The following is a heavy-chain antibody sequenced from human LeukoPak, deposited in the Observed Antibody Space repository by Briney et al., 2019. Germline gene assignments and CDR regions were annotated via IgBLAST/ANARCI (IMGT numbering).Heavy chain of an antibody. V-gene: IGHV4-4*07. CDR2: IYTSGST. Sequence: SETLSLTCTVCGGFISCYYWSWIRQPSGMGLEWIGRIYTSGSTNYNPSLKSRVTISVDKSKNQFSLKLSSVTAADTAVYYCARVALYDSSSIGAFDIWGQGTMVTVSS. J-gene: IGHJ3*02. CDR3: ARVALYDSSSIGAFDI. D-gene: IGHD3-22*01. CDR1: GGFISCYY.